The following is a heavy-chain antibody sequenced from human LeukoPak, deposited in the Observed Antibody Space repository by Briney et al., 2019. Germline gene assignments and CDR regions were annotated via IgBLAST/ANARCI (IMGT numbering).Heavy chain of an antibody. D-gene: IGHD2-15*01. Sequence: ASVKVSCKVSGYTLTELSMHWVRQAPGKGLEWMGGFDPEDGETIYAQKFQGRVTMTGDTSTDTAYMELSSLRSEDTAVYYCATDLIRRGPVSPAYYYYYGMDVWGQGTTVTVSS. V-gene: IGHV1-24*01. CDR1: GYTLTELS. J-gene: IGHJ6*02. CDR2: FDPEDGET. CDR3: ATDLIRRGPVSPAYYYYYGMDV.